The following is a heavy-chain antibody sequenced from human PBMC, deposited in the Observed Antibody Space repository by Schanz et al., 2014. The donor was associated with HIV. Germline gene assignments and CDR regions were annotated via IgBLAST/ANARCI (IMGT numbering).Heavy chain of an antibody. Sequence: QVLLQESGPRLMKPSETVSLTCTVSSGSIRTYHWHWIRQSAGKRLEWIGRVSGSGSTDHNPSLKSRVTMPVALSNTLSSRKLKPVTAADTAVYYCAKSGQLVTKHYWFDSWGQGTLVIVSS. J-gene: IGHJ5*01. CDR2: VSGSGST. D-gene: IGHD6-6*01. CDR1: SGSIRTYH. V-gene: IGHV4-4*07. CDR3: AKSGQLVTKHYWFDS.